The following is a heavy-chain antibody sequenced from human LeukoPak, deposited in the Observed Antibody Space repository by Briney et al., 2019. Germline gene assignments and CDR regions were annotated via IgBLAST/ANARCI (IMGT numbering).Heavy chain of an antibody. J-gene: IGHJ4*02. CDR3: ARDSTKLRSSVGY. CDR1: GGSISSGGYY. D-gene: IGHD4-17*01. Sequence: PSQTLSLTCTVSGGSISSGGYYWSWIRQPPGKGLEWIGYIYHSGSTYYNPSLKSRVTISVDTSKNQFSLKLSSVTAADTAVYYCARDSTKLRSSVGYWGQGPWSPSPQ. V-gene: IGHV4-30-2*01. CDR2: IYHSGST.